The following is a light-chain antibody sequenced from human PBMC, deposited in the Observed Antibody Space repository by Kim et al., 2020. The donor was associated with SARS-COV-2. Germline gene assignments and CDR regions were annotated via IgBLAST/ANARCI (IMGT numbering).Light chain of an antibody. V-gene: IGLV3-1*01. CDR1: KLGNEY. CDR3: QVSDRNTYV. J-gene: IGLJ1*01. CDR2: QDW. Sequence: SYELTQPPSVSVSPGQTASITCSGDKLGNEYVSWYQQKSGQSPVLVIYQDWKRPSGVPERFSGSNTENTATLAISGAQPMDEADYYCQVSDRNTYVFGPGTKVTVL.